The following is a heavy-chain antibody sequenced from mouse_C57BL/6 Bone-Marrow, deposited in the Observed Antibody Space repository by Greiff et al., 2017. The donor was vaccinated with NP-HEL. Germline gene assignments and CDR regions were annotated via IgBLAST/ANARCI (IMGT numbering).Heavy chain of an antibody. V-gene: IGHV1-64*01. CDR2: IHPNSGST. Sequence: QVHVKQPGAELVKPGASVKLSCKASGYTFTSYWMHWVKQRPGQGLEWIGMIHPNSGSTNYNEKFKSKATLTVDKSSSTAYMQLSSLTSEDSAVYYCASGYYGRTPFAYWGQGTLVTVSA. J-gene: IGHJ3*01. D-gene: IGHD1-1*01. CDR3: ASGYYGRTPFAY. CDR1: GYTFTSYW.